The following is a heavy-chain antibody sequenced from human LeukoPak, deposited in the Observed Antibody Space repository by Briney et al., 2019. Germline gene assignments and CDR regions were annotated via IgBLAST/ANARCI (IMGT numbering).Heavy chain of an antibody. Sequence: GGSLRLSCAASGFTFSNAWMSWVRQAPGKGLEWVGRIKSKTDGGTTDYAAPVKDRFTISRDDSKNTLYLQMNSLKTEDTAVYYCTTRGFWDTSVGMDVWGQGTTVTVSS. CDR2: IKSKTDGGTT. CDR1: GFTFSNAW. CDR3: TTRGFWDTSVGMDV. V-gene: IGHV3-15*01. D-gene: IGHD3-16*01. J-gene: IGHJ6*02.